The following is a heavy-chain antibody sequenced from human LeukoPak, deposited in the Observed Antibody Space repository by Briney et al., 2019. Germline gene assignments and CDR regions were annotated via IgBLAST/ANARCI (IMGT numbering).Heavy chain of an antibody. CDR1: GGSFSGYY. D-gene: IGHD2-2*01. CDR3: ASAPGYCSSTSCYAMSYYYYYGMDV. V-gene: IGHV4-34*01. Sequence: SETLSLTCAVYGGSFSGYYWSWLRQPPGKGLEWIGEINHSGSTNYNPSLKSRVTISVDTSKNQFSLKLSSVTAADTAVYYCASAPGYCSSTSCYAMSYYYYYGMDVWGKGTTVTVSS. J-gene: IGHJ6*04. CDR2: INHSGST.